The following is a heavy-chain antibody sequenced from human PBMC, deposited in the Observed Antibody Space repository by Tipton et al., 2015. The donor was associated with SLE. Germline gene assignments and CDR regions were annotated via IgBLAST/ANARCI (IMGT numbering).Heavy chain of an antibody. CDR1: GFTFSIYA. V-gene: IGHV3-23*01. CDR2: ISGRGGTT. D-gene: IGHD4-17*01. Sequence: SLRLSCAASGFTFSIYAMSWVRQAPGEGLELVSTISGRGGTTYYADSVKGRFTISRDNSKNTLYLQMNSLGVEDTAVYHCAKLHYGDEGGWFDPWGQGTLVTVSS. CDR3: AKLHYGDEGGWFDP. J-gene: IGHJ5*02.